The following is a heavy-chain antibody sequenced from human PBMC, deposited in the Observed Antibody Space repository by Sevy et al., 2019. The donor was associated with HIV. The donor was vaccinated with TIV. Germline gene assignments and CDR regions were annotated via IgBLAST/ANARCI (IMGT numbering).Heavy chain of an antibody. CDR3: AIRKEYCSSTSCYWRYGMDV. V-gene: IGHV4-34*01. D-gene: IGHD2-2*01. CDR2: INHSGST. CDR1: GGSFSGYY. Sequence: SETLSLTCPVYGGSFSGYYWSWIRQPPGKGLEWIGEINHSGSTNYNPSLKSRVTISVDTSKNQFSLKLSSVTAADTAVYYCAIRKEYCSSTSCYWRYGMDVWGQGTTVTVSS. J-gene: IGHJ6*02.